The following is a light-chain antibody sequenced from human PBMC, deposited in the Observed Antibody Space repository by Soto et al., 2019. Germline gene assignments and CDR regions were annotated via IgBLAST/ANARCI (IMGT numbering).Light chain of an antibody. Sequence: DIQMTQSPSSLSASVGDRVTITCQASQDISNYLNWFQQKPGKAPKLLIYDASNLETGVPSRFSGSRSGTDFTFTIRSLQTQDIAKYYRQQHESVPFTFGPGTKVDI. CDR1: QDISNY. CDR3: QQHESVPFT. V-gene: IGKV1-33*01. CDR2: DAS. J-gene: IGKJ3*01.